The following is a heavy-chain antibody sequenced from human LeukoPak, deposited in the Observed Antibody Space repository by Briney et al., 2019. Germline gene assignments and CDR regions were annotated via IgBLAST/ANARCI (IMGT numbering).Heavy chain of an antibody. J-gene: IGHJ4*02. CDR2: IYYSGST. CDR1: GGSISSGDYY. V-gene: IGHV4-30-4*02. D-gene: IGHD1-26*01. CDR3: TRGDSGSFSQFDC. Sequence: SETLSLTCTVSGGSISSGDYYWSWIRQPPGKGLEWIGYIYYSGSTYYNPSLKSRVTISVDTSKNQFSLKLTSVTAADTAVYYCTRGDSGSFSQFDCWGQGTLVTVSS.